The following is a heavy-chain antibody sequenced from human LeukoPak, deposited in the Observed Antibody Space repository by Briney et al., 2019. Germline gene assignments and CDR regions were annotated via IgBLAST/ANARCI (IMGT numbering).Heavy chain of an antibody. Sequence: PSETLSLTCTVSGGSITSYYWSWIRQPPGKGLEWIGYIYHSGSTNYNPSLKSRVTISVNTSKNQFSLNLNSVTAADTAVYCCARATSDTGYWTGDYYYGMDVWGQGTTVTVSS. CDR3: ARATSDTGYWTGDYYYGMDV. CDR1: GGSITSYY. V-gene: IGHV4-59*01. J-gene: IGHJ6*02. CDR2: IYHSGST. D-gene: IGHD3-9*01.